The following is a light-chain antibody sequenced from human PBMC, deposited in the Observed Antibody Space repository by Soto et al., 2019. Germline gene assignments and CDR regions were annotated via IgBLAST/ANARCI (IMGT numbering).Light chain of an antibody. CDR1: SGHSNYA. CDR3: QPWATGLSV. V-gene: IGLV4-69*01. CDR2: VNSDGSH. J-gene: IGLJ6*01. Sequence: QPVLTQSPSASASLGASVKLTCTLSSGHSNYAIAWHQQQPEKGPRYLMKVNSDGSHRKGDGIPDRFSGSSSGAQRYLTITSLQTEDEAAYSCQPWATGLSVFGTGTQLTVL.